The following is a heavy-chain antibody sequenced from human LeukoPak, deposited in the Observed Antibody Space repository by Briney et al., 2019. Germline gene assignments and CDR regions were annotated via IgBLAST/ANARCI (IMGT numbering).Heavy chain of an antibody. D-gene: IGHD3-10*01. Sequence: SVKVSCKASGGTFSSYTISWVRQAPGQGLEWMGRIIPILGIANYAQKFQGRVTITADKSTSTAYMELSSLRSEDTAVYYCARGITMVRGVIQDYWGQGTLVSVSS. CDR2: IIPILGIA. J-gene: IGHJ4*02. V-gene: IGHV1-69*02. CDR3: ARGITMVRGVIQDY. CDR1: GGTFSSYT.